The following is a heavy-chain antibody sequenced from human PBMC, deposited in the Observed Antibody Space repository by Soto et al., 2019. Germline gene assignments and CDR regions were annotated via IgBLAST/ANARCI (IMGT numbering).Heavy chain of an antibody. CDR3: ARDFGYQGGDYFDY. J-gene: IGHJ4*02. Sequence: PGGSLRLSCAASGFSVSDQYIDWVRQAPGKGLEWIGRTRNKVYSYTTEYAASVKGRFTISRDNAKNSLYLQMNSLRAEDTAVYYCARDFGYQGGDYFDYWGQGTLVTVSS. CDR1: GFSVSDQY. V-gene: IGHV3-72*01. D-gene: IGHD2-2*01. CDR2: TRNKVYSYTT.